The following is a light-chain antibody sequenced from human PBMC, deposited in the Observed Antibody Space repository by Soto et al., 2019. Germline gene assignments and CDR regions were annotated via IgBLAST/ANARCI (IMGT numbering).Light chain of an antibody. Sequence: DIQMTQSPSPLSASVGDRVTITCRARPSISCWLAWYQQKPGKAPKLLIYDASSLESGVPSRFSGSGSGTEFTLTISSLQPDDFATYYCQQYNSYEFTFGPGTKVDIK. J-gene: IGKJ3*01. V-gene: IGKV1-5*01. CDR1: PSISCW. CDR3: QQYNSYEFT. CDR2: DAS.